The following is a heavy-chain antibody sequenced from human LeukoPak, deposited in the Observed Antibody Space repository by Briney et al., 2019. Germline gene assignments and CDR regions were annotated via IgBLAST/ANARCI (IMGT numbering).Heavy chain of an antibody. Sequence: GGSQRLLCAACGLTFDVYGMRWARHAPGRGLECVSCINRNGGSKGYTVSVKGRVTISRDNAKIYLYLQMNSLRAEDTALYYGARSVAVAGTRIGYFVYWGQGTLVTVP. D-gene: IGHD6-19*01. V-gene: IGHV3-20*04. J-gene: IGHJ4*02. CDR1: GLTFDVYG. CDR3: ARSVAVAGTRIGYFVY. CDR2: INRNGGSK.